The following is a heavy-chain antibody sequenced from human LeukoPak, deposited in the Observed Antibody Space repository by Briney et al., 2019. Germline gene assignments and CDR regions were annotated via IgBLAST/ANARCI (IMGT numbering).Heavy chain of an antibody. CDR1: GGSISSGDYY. D-gene: IGHD6-6*01. CDR2: IYYSGST. J-gene: IGHJ4*02. CDR3: ARHRGSSSLFDY. Sequence: SQTLSLTCTVSGGSISSGDYYWSWIRQPPGKGLEWIGYIYYSGSTYYNPSLKSRVTISVDTSKNQFSLKLSSVTAADTAVYYCARHRGSSSLFDYWGQGTLVTVSS. V-gene: IGHV4-30-4*08.